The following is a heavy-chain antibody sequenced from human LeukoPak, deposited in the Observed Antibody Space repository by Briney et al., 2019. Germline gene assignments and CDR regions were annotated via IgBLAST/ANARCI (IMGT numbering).Heavy chain of an antibody. CDR3: SKDRCSNGIGCYFYYMDV. V-gene: IGHV3-38-3*01. Sequence: PGGSLRHSLAGSGFTVNNNEMSRVRPAPGKGPELVSSISGGSTYYADPRKGRFTISRDNSKNTLHLQMNSLGAEGTAVYYCSKDRCSNGIGCYFYYMDVWGKGTTVTISS. CDR1: GFTVNNNE. CDR2: ISGGST. D-gene: IGHD2-8*01. J-gene: IGHJ6*03.